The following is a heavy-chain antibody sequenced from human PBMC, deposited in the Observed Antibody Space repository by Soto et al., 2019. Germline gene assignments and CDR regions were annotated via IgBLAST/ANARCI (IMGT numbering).Heavy chain of an antibody. D-gene: IGHD6-19*01. J-gene: IGHJ3*02. CDR2: IIPIFGTA. CDR1: GGTFSSYA. Sequence: GASVKVSCKASGGTFSSYAISWVRQAPGQGLEWMGGIIPIFGTANYAQKFQGRVTITADESTSTAYMELSSLRSEDTAVYYCARPTSVAVDAFDIWGQGTMVTVSS. V-gene: IGHV1-69*13. CDR3: ARPTSVAVDAFDI.